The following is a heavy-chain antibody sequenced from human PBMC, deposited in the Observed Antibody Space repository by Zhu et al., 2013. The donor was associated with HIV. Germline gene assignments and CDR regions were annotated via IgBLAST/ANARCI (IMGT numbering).Heavy chain of an antibody. CDR1: GGTFSSYA. D-gene: IGHD2-15*01. Sequence: QVQLVQSGAEVKKPGSSVKVSCKASGGTFSSYAISWVRQAPGQGLEWMGGIIPIFGTANYAQKFQGRVTITADESTSTAYMELSSLRSEDTAVYYCASKILGNDGYNQHEYFQHWGQGTLVTVSS. V-gene: IGHV1-69*01. CDR2: IIPIFGTA. J-gene: IGHJ1*01. CDR3: ASKILGNDGYNQHEYFQH.